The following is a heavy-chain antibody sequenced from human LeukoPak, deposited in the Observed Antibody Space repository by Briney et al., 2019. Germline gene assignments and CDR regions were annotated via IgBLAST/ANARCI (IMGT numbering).Heavy chain of an antibody. J-gene: IGHJ6*03. CDR2: INHSGST. CDR3: ARGRGFRGYYYMDV. Sequence: SETLSLTCAVYGGSFNGYYWSWIRQPPGKGLEWIGEINHSGSTNYNPSLKSRVTISVDTSKNQFSLKLSSVTAADTAVYYCARGRGFRGYYYMDVWGKGTTVTVSS. V-gene: IGHV4-34*01. CDR1: GGSFNGYY.